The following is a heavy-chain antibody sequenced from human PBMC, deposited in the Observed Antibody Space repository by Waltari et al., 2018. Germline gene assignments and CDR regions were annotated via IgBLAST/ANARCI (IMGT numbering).Heavy chain of an antibody. CDR3: ARVIGSGSYHYFDY. V-gene: IGHV3-23*01. D-gene: IGHD3-10*01. CDR1: GLTFDHYA. J-gene: IGHJ4*02. CDR2: ISRSGGGT. Sequence: EVQLLESGGTLVQPGGSLRLSCEASGLTFDHYALTWVRQAPGKGLEWVSVISRSGGGTYFADSLKGRFSISRDNSKNTLFLQISSLRVEDTAMYYCARVIGSGSYHYFDYWGQGTLVTVSS.